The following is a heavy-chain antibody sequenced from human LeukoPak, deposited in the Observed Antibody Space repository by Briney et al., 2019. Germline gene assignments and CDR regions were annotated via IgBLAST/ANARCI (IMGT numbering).Heavy chain of an antibody. V-gene: IGHV4-38-2*02. Sequence: PSETLSLTCTVSGYSISSGYYWGWIRQPPGKGLEWIGSMYHSGSTYYNPSPKSRVTISVDTSKNQFSLKLSSVTAADTAVYYCARGVTPFDYWGQGTLVTVSS. D-gene: IGHD2-21*02. CDR2: MYHSGST. J-gene: IGHJ4*02. CDR1: GYSISSGYY. CDR3: ARGVTPFDY.